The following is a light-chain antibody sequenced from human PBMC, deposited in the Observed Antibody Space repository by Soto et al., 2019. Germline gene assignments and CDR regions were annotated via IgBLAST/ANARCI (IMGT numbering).Light chain of an antibody. J-gene: IGLJ1*01. CDR2: EVS. CDR1: SSDVGGYNY. V-gene: IGLV2-8*01. CDR3: SSYAGSHNVEV. Sequence: QSALTQPPSASGSPGQSVTISCTGTSSDVGGYNYVSWYQQHPGNAPKLMIYEVSKRPSGVPDRFSGSKSGNTASLTVSGLQAEDEADYYCSSYAGSHNVEVFGPGTKVTVL.